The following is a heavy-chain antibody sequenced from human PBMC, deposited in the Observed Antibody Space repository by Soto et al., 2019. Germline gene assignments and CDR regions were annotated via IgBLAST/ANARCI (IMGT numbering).Heavy chain of an antibody. CDR3: ARDRSSLKGDYYGSGRIDYFYYYYMDV. CDR2: IIPRGGST. D-gene: IGHD3-10*01. Sequence: ASVKVSCKASGYTFTSYYMHWVRQAPGQGLEWMGRIIPRGGSTSYAQKFQGRVTMTRDTSTSTVYMELSSLRSEDTAVYYCARDRSSLKGDYYGSGRIDYFYYYYMDVWGTGTTVTDSS. V-gene: IGHV1-46*03. CDR1: GYTFTSYY. J-gene: IGHJ6*03.